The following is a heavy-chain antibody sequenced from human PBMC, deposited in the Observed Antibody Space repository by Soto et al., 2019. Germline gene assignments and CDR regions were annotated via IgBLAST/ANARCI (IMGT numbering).Heavy chain of an antibody. D-gene: IGHD4-17*01. CDR3: ARDSTVTTDFYYYYGMDV. CDR2: IIPIFGTA. CDR1: GGTFSSYA. V-gene: IGHV1-69*13. J-gene: IGHJ6*02. Sequence: SVKVSCKASGGTFSSYAISWVRQAPGQGLEWMGGIIPIFGTANYAQKFQGRVTITADESTSTAYMELSSLRSEDTAVYYCARDSTVTTDFYYYYGMDVWGQGTTVTVSS.